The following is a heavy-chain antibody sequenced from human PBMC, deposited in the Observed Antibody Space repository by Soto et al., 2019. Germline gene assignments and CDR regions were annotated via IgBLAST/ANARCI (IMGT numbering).Heavy chain of an antibody. CDR1: GGTFSNNA. Sequence: VQMVQSGAEVQKPGSSVKVSCKASGGTFSNNAINWVRQAPGHGLEWMGGIIPVFGTANYPQKFRGRVTITADKFTRTAYMELRSLRSDDTAVYYCARDVRVDCSSSSCYNYYGMDVWGQGTTVTVSS. D-gene: IGHD2-2*02. CDR2: IIPVFGTA. V-gene: IGHV1-69*06. J-gene: IGHJ6*02. CDR3: ARDVRVDCSSSSCYNYYGMDV.